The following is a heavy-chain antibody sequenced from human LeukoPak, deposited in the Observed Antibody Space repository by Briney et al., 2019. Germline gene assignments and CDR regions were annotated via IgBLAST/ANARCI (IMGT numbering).Heavy chain of an antibody. CDR1: GYTFTSYG. CDR3: ARRGYSSGYYYVDY. V-gene: IGHV7-4-1*02. D-gene: IGHD3-22*01. Sequence: GASVKVSCKASGYTFTSYGISWVRQAPGQGLEWMGWINTNTGNPTYAQGFTGRFVFSLDTSVSTAFLQISSLKAEDTAVYYCARRGYSSGYYYVDYWGQGTLVTVSS. J-gene: IGHJ4*02. CDR2: INTNTGNP.